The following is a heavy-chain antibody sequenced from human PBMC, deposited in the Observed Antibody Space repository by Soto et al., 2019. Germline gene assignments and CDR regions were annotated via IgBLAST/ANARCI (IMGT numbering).Heavy chain of an antibody. J-gene: IGHJ5*02. Sequence: PSETLSLTCTVSGGSISSSRHYWGWIRQPPGKGLEWIGSIYYSGSTYYNPSLKSRVTISVDTSKNQFSRKLSSMTAADTAVYYCARAPTYDYGSGSRNWFDTWGQGTLVTVSS. CDR2: IYYSGST. CDR1: GGSISSSRHY. D-gene: IGHD3-10*01. V-gene: IGHV4-39*01. CDR3: ARAPTYDYGSGSRNWFDT.